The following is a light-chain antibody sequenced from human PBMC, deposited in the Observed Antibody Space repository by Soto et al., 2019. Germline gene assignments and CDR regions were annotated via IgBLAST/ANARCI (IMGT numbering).Light chain of an antibody. CDR3: QSYTGAPWT. V-gene: IGKV1-27*01. Sequence: DIQMTQSPSSLSASVGDRVTITCRASQGISTYLVWYQQKPGTVPKLLIFAASTLQSGIPSRFSGRGSGTDFTLTISILQPEDVATYYCQSYTGAPWTFGQGTKVEI. J-gene: IGKJ1*01. CDR1: QGISTY. CDR2: AAS.